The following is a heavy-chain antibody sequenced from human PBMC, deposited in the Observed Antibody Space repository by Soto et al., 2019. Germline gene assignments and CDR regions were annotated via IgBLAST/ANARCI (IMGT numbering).Heavy chain of an antibody. CDR3: ARAKQQLSDFDY. CDR1: GGSISSGGYY. D-gene: IGHD6-13*01. J-gene: IGHJ4*02. V-gene: IGHV4-30-4*08. CDR2: IYYSGST. Sequence: SETLSLTCTVSGGSISSGGYYWSWIRQHPGKGLEWIGYIYYSGSTYYNPSLKSRVTISVDTSKNQFSLKLSSVTAADTAVYYCARAKQQLSDFDYWGQGTLVTVSS.